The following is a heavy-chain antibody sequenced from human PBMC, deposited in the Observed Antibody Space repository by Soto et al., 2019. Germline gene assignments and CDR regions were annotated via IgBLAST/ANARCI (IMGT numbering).Heavy chain of an antibody. D-gene: IGHD1-26*01. J-gene: IGHJ4*02. CDR2: ISYDGSNK. CDR1: GFTFSSYG. V-gene: IGHV3-30*18. CDR3: AKDGKIVGGLDY. Sequence: QVQLVESGGGVVQPGRSLRLSCAASGFTFSSYGMHWVRQAPGKGLEWVAVISYDGSNKYYADSVKGRFTISRENSKNTLYLQMNSLRAEGTAVYYCAKDGKIVGGLDYWGQGTLVTVSS.